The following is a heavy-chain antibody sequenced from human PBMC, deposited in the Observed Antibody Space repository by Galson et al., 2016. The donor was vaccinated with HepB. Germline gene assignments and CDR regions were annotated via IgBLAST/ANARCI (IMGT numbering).Heavy chain of an antibody. CDR2: IQNSGRA. CDR1: GASVTTVGYH. J-gene: IGHJ6*02. V-gene: IGHV4-61*08. Sequence: SETLSLTCTVSGASVTTVGYHWTWIRQPPGKGLEWIGSIQNSGRANYNPSLKSRLTISVDTSKNQFSLKLSSVTAADTAVYYCARDYRIYYYGMDVWGQGSTVTVSS. CDR3: ARDYRIYYYGMDV. D-gene: IGHD2-15*01.